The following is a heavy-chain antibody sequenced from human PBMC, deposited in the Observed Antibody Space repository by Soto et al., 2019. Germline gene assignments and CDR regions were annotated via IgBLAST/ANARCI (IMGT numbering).Heavy chain of an antibody. Sequence: GGSLRLACVCSVFTFITYSIKWVRQAPGKGLEWVSSISSRSDIYYADSVKGRFTISRDNAKNSVSLQMNSLRAEDTAVYYCAREYTAWPLAYGLDVWGQGTTVTVSS. V-gene: IGHV3-21*01. CDR2: ISSRSDI. CDR3: AREYTAWPLAYGLDV. J-gene: IGHJ6*02. CDR1: VFTFITYS. D-gene: IGHD2-2*02.